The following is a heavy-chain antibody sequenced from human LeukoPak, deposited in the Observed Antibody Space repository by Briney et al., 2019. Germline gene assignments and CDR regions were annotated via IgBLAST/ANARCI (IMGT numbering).Heavy chain of an antibody. J-gene: IGHJ4*02. CDR3: ASLNSGSYL. CDR1: GGSFSGYY. CDR2: INHSGST. Sequence: SETLSLTCAVYGGSFSGYYWSWIRQPPGKGLEWIGEINHSGSTSYNPSLKSRVTISVDTSKNQFSLKLSSVTAADTAVYYCASLNSGSYLWGQGTLVTVSS. V-gene: IGHV4-34*01. D-gene: IGHD1-26*01.